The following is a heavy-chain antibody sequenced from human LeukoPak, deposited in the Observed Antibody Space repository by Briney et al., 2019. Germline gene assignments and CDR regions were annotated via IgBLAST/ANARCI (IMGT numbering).Heavy chain of an antibody. CDR1: GFTFSSYG. CDR3: AKDVEYYDGSGSYLQPNYYYAMDV. Sequence: GGSLRLSCAASGFTFSSYGIHWVRQAPGKGLEWVAVISYDGSNQYYADSVKGRFTISRDNSKNTLYLQMNSLRAEDTAVYYCAKDVEYYDGSGSYLQPNYYYAMDVWGQGTTVTVSS. CDR2: ISYDGSNQ. J-gene: IGHJ6*02. V-gene: IGHV3-30*18. D-gene: IGHD3-10*01.